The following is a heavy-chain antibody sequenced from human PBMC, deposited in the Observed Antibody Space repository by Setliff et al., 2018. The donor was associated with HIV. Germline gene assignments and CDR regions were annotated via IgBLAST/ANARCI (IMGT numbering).Heavy chain of an antibody. CDR1: RYFISGGYY. CDR2: IYYSGNT. Sequence: SETLSLTCAVSRYFISGGYYWDWIRQPPGKGLEWIGSIYYSGNTNYNPSLKSRVTISVDTSKSQFSLKLNSVTAADTAVYYCARDQSDWFYWGQGTLVTVS. J-gene: IGHJ4*02. D-gene: IGHD3-3*01. V-gene: IGHV4-38-2*02. CDR3: ARDQSDWFY.